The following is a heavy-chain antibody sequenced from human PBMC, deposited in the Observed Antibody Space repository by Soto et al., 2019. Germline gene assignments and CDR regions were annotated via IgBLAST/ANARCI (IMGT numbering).Heavy chain of an antibody. CDR2: TYYKSKWYN. Sequence: QTLSLTCAISGDSVSSNSAAWNWIRQSPSRGLEWLGRTYYKSKWYNDYAVSVKSRITIDPDTSKNKFSLQLKSVTPEDAAVYYCARVRLNWNHGYYYGMDVWGQGTTVTVSS. D-gene: IGHD1-1*01. CDR3: ARVRLNWNHGYYYGMDV. CDR1: GDSVSSNSAA. J-gene: IGHJ6*02. V-gene: IGHV6-1*01.